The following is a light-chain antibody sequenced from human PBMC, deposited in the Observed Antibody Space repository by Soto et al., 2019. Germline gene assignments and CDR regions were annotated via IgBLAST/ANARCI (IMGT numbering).Light chain of an antibody. CDR2: EGV. CDR1: GSDVGSYNL. J-gene: IGLJ2*01. Sequence: QSALTQPASVSGSPGQSITISCTGTGSDVGSYNLVSWYQHHPGKAPKLIIYEGVNRPSGVSNRFSASKSGNTASLTISGLQAEDEADYYCSSYAGAVVFGGRTKLTVL. CDR3: SSYAGAVV. V-gene: IGLV2-23*01.